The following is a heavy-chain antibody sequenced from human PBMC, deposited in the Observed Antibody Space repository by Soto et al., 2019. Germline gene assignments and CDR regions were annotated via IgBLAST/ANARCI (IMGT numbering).Heavy chain of an antibody. CDR3: ARKGVAFDY. CDR2: ISTRGTTI. J-gene: IGHJ4*02. D-gene: IGHD3-3*01. CDR1: GFNFNIYG. Sequence: QLVESGGGLVQPGGSLRLSCSASGFNFNIYGMTWVRQAPGKGLEWISDISTRGTTIHYADSVRDRFTISRDNAKNSLFLQMNSLRDEDTAVYYCARKGVAFDYWGQGALVTVSS. V-gene: IGHV3-48*03.